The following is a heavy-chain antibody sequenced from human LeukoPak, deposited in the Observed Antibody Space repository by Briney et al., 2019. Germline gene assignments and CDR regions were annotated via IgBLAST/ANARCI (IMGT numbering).Heavy chain of an antibody. CDR3: AKRPWGLYYYYGMDV. D-gene: IGHD7-27*01. CDR2: INGSGGST. Sequence: GGSLRLSCAASGFTFSSYAMSWVRQAPGKGLEWVSAINGSGGSTYYADSVKGRFTISRDNSKNTLYLQMNSLRAEDTAVYYCAKRPWGLYYYYGMDVWGQGTTVTVSS. V-gene: IGHV3-23*01. J-gene: IGHJ6*02. CDR1: GFTFSSYA.